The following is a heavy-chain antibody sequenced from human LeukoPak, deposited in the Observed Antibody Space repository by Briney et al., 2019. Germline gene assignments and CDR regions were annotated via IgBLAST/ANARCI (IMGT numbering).Heavy chain of an antibody. CDR2: VSYSGSP. CDR1: GGSISSYY. Sequence: SETLSLTCTVSGGSISSYYWGWIRQPPGKGLEWIGSVSYSGSPYYNPSLKSRVTTSVDTSKNQFSLRLSSVTATDTAMYYCARHGWDYPSGTYYTFDPWGQGTLVTVSS. D-gene: IGHD3-10*01. V-gene: IGHV4-39*01. CDR3: ARHGWDYPSGTYYTFDP. J-gene: IGHJ5*02.